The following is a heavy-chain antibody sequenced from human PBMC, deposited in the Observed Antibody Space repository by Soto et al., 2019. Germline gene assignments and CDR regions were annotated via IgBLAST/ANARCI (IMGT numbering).Heavy chain of an antibody. CDR2: VDPRDGST. V-gene: IGHV1-46*01. D-gene: IGHD6-25*01. CDR1: GYIFTTYS. J-gene: IGHJ4*02. Sequence: QVQLVQSGAEMKRPGASVILSCKASGYIFTTYSILWVRQTAGQGPEWMAKVDPRDGSTGYAQKFRGRVSMAWDTSTGTVSMEVSSLTSDDTATYDCARVRSSGREFDYWGQGTQVTVSS. CDR3: ARVRSSGREFDY.